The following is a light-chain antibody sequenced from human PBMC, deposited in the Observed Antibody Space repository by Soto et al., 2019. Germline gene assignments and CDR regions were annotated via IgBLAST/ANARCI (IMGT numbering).Light chain of an antibody. J-gene: IGLJ2*01. CDR1: SSNSGAGYD. V-gene: IGLV1-40*01. Sequence: QPVLTQPPSVSGAPGQRVTLSCTGSSSNSGAGYDVQWYQQLPGAAPRLLIFGNTNRPSGVPDRFSGSRSGTSASLAISGLQAEDEAEDYCQSYDISLSVSVVFGGGTKLTVL. CDR2: GNT. CDR3: QSYDISLSVSVV.